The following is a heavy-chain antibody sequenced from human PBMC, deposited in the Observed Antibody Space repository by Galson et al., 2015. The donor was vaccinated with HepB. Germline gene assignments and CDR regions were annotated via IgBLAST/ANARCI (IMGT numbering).Heavy chain of an antibody. CDR2: TSYDGSNK. J-gene: IGHJ4*02. D-gene: IGHD1-14*01. CDR1: GFTFSTYG. V-gene: IGHV3-30*18. Sequence: SLRLSCAASGFTFSTYGMHWVRQAPGKGLEWVAVTSYDGSNKYYAASVKGRFTISRDNSKNTLYLQMNSLRAEDTAVYYCAKDIMRLPDYWGQGTLVTVSS. CDR3: AKDIMRLPDY.